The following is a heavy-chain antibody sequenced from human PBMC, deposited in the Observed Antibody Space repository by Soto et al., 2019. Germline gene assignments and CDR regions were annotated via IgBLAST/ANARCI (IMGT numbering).Heavy chain of an antibody. Sequence: GGSLKISCKGSGYSFTSYWISWVGQMPGKGLEWMGRIDPSVSYTNYSPSFQGHVTISADKSISTAYLQWSSLKASDTAMYYCARQGLLWSQMDVWGQGTTVTVSS. CDR3: ARQGLLWSQMDV. J-gene: IGHJ6*02. CDR1: GYSFTSYW. D-gene: IGHD3-10*01. V-gene: IGHV5-10-1*01. CDR2: IDPSVSYT.